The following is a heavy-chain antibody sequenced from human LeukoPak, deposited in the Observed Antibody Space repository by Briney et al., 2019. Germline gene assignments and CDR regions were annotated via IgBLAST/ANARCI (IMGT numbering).Heavy chain of an antibody. D-gene: IGHD4-17*01. Sequence: GASVKVSCKASGYTFTSDYINWVRQAPGQGLEWMGIINPSSGSTTYAEKFQGRVSMTRDTSTSTVYMELSSLRSEDTAVYYCARGTTTATSGLGYWGQGTLVTVSS. CDR3: ARGTTTATSGLGY. J-gene: IGHJ4*02. V-gene: IGHV1-46*01. CDR2: INPSSGST. CDR1: GYTFTSDY.